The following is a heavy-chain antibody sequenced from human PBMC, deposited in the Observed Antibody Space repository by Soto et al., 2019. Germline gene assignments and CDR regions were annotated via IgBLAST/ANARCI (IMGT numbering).Heavy chain of an antibody. Sequence: QVQLVQSGGEVEKPGASVKLSCTASGYTFTSYGISWVRHAPGQGLEWMGWISAYNGKTNYAQNVQGRVTMTTDTSTRTAYMDLRSLRSDDTAVYYCARGGDVNYYHGMDVWGQGTTVTVSS. CDR1: GYTFTSYG. CDR2: ISAYNGKT. V-gene: IGHV1-18*01. CDR3: ARGGDVNYYHGMDV. J-gene: IGHJ6*02. D-gene: IGHD5-12*01.